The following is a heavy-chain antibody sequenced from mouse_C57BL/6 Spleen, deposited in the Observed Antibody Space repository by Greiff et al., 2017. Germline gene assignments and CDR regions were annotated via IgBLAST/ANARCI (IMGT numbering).Heavy chain of an antibody. V-gene: IGHV1-52*01. CDR1: GYTFTSYW. J-gene: IGHJ2*01. Sequence: QVQLKQSGAELVRPGSSVKLSCKASGYTFTSYWMHWVKQRPIQGLEWIGNIDPSDSETHYNQKFKDKATLTVDKSSSTAYLQLSSLTSEDSAVYYCAREGPYDSSLFDYWGQGTTLTGSS. CDR3: AREGPYDSSLFDY. D-gene: IGHD1-1*01. CDR2: IDPSDSET.